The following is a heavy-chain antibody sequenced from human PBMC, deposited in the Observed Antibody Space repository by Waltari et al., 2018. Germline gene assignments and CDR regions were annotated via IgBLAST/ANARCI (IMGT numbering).Heavy chain of an antibody. CDR1: GYTFTAYY. CDR2: VNPKSGST. Sequence: QVQLVQSGAEVKKPGASVKISCKASGYTFTAYYMHWVRQAPGQGLEWMGWVNPKSGSTRFAQKFEGRVTMTSDTSIKTAYMELRTLRSDDTAVYYCAREGGGSTWFDYLGQGTLVTVSS. J-gene: IGHJ4*02. D-gene: IGHD6-13*01. V-gene: IGHV1-2*02. CDR3: AREGGGSTWFDY.